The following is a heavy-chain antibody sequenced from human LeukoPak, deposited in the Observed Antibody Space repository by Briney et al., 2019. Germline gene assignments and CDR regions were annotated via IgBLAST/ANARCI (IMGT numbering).Heavy chain of an antibody. J-gene: IGHJ5*02. CDR2: INHSGST. CDR1: GGSFSGYY. CDR3: ARGNFEWFGELSVWFDP. V-gene: IGHV4-34*01. Sequence: SETLSLTCAVYGGSFSGYYWGWIRQPPGKGLEWIGEINHSGSTNYNPSLKSRVTISVDTSKNQFSLKLSSVTAADTAVYYCARGNFEWFGELSVWFDPWGQGTLVTVSS. D-gene: IGHD3-10*01.